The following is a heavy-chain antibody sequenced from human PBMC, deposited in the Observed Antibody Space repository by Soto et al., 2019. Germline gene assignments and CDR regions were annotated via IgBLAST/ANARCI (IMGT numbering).Heavy chain of an antibody. V-gene: IGHV3-21*01. J-gene: IGHJ4*02. D-gene: IGHD3-3*01. CDR1: GFTFSDYS. CDR3: ARYPHYDFWSGPQGFDY. CDR2: ITGSSSYM. Sequence: EVQLVESGGGLVKPGGSLRLSCAASGFTFSDYSMNWVRQAPGKGLEWVSSITGSSSYMYYADSVKGRFTISRDNAKNSLYLQMHSLRVEDTAVYYCARYPHYDFWSGPQGFDYWGQGTLVTVSS.